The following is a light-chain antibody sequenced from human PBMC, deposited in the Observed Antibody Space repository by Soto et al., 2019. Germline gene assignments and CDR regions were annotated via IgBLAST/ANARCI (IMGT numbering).Light chain of an antibody. Sequence: QSALTQPPSASGSRGQSVTISCTGTSSDVGGYNYVSWYRQHPGKAPQLIIYDVNKRPSGVPDRFSGSKSGNTASLTVSGLQAEDEADYFCNSYGGTNNYVVFGGGTKLTVL. CDR3: NSYGGTNNYVV. V-gene: IGLV2-8*01. CDR2: DVN. J-gene: IGLJ2*01. CDR1: SSDVGGYNY.